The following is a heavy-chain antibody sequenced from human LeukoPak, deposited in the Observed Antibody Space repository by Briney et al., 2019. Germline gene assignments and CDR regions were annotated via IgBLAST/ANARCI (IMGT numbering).Heavy chain of an antibody. CDR3: ARAPPGGGITIFGVVMNAFDI. V-gene: IGHV3-21*01. J-gene: IGHJ3*02. D-gene: IGHD3-3*01. CDR2: ISSSSYYI. CDR1: GFTFSSYT. Sequence: GGSLRLSCAASGFTFSSYTMNWVRQAPGKGLEWVSSISSSSYYIYYADSVKGRFTISRDNAKNSLYLQMNTLRAADTAVYYCARAPPGGGITIFGVVMNAFDIWGQGTMDTVSS.